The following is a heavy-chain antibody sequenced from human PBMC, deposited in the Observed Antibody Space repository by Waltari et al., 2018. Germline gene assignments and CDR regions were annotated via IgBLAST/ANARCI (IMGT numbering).Heavy chain of an antibody. CDR2: THHHWPT. D-gene: IGHD6-19*01. CDR1: GHSIRSEYF. J-gene: IGHJ4*02. Sequence: QVQLQESGPGLVKPSETLSLTCAVFGHSIRSEYFWGWIRQPPGTGLEWIGPTHHHWPTVYSPSLQNRITISLDTSNNQFSLRLRSMTAADTAVYYCAAVAWHYSVRIDYWGQGTLVTVSS. V-gene: IGHV4-38-2*01. CDR3: AAVAWHYSVRIDY.